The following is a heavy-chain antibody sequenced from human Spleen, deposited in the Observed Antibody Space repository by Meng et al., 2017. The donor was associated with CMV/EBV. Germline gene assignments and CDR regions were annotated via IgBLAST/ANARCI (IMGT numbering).Heavy chain of an antibody. J-gene: IGHJ5*02. V-gene: IGHV4-34*01. CDR1: GGSFSGYY. Sequence: SETLSLTCAVYGGSFSGYYWSWIRQPSGKGLEWIGEINHSGSTNYNPSLKSRVTISVDTSKNQFSLKLSSVTAADTAVYYCARGRRGIVVVPAAGTHNWFDPWGQGTLVTVSS. CDR3: ARGRRGIVVVPAAGTHNWFDP. D-gene: IGHD2-2*01. CDR2: INHSGST.